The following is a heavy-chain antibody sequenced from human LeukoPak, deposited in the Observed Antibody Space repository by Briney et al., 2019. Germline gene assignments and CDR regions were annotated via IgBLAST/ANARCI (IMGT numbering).Heavy chain of an antibody. Sequence: ASVKVSCKASGYTFSSYYIHWVRRAPGQGLKWMGIINPSGGITTYAQKFEGRVTMTRDTSTSTVDMKLSRLRSEDTAVYYCARYSGSYHTYFDSWGQGTLVTVSS. CDR3: ARYSGSYHTYFDS. CDR1: GYTFSSYY. CDR2: INPSGGIT. J-gene: IGHJ4*02. V-gene: IGHV1-46*01. D-gene: IGHD1-26*01.